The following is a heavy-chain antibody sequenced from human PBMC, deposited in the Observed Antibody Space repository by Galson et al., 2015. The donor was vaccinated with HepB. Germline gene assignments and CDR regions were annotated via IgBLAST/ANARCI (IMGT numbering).Heavy chain of an antibody. Sequence: SLRLSCAASGFSFTRYAMTWVRQAPGKGLEWVSSITSSGGNSYYTDSVKGRFTVSRDNSKNTLLLQLNSLGAEDTAVYYCARDQVWFGGAFDIWGQGTMVTVSS. D-gene: IGHD3-10*01. CDR3: ARDQVWFGGAFDI. CDR1: GFSFTRYA. J-gene: IGHJ3*02. V-gene: IGHV3-23*01. CDR2: ITSSGGNS.